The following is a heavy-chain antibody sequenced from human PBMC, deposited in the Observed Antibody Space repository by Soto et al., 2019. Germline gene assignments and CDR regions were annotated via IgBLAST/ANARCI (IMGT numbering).Heavy chain of an antibody. CDR1: GFTFSGYA. CDR2: ISGSGGST. CDR3: AKGFVEMATIDY. V-gene: IGHV3-23*01. J-gene: IGHJ4*02. Sequence: EVPLLESGGGLVQPGGSLRLSCTASGFTFSGYAMSWVRQAPGKGLEWVSAISGSGGSTYYADSVKGRFTISRDNSKRTLYLQMNSLRAEDTAVYYCAKGFVEMATIDYWGQGTLVTVSS. D-gene: IGHD5-12*01.